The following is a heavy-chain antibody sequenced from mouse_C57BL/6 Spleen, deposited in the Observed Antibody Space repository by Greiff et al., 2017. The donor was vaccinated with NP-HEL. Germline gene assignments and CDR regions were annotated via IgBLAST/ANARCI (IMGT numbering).Heavy chain of an antibody. D-gene: IGHD1-1*01. V-gene: IGHV5-17*01. CDR1: GFTFSDYG. CDR3: ARERIYYYGSSYDWYFDV. J-gene: IGHJ1*03. CDR2: ISSGSSTI. Sequence: EVQVVESGGGLVKPGGSLKLSCAASGFTFSDYGMHWVRQAPEKGLEWVAYISSGSSTIYYADTVKGRFTISRDNAKNTLFLQMTSLRSEDTAMYYCARERIYYYGSSYDWYFDVWGTGTTVTVSS.